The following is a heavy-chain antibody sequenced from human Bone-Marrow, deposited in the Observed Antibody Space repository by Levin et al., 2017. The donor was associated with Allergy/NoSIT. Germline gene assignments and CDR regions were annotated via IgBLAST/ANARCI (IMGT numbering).Heavy chain of an antibody. V-gene: IGHV3-48*01. J-gene: IGHJ4*02. CDR3: GGGRWVIDY. Sequence: GGSLRLSCAASGFTFSSYSMNWVRQAPGKGLEWVSYISSSSTTIYYADSVRGRFTISRDTAKNSLYLQMNSLRAEDTAVYYCGGGRWVIDYWGQGTLVTVSS. CDR1: GFTFSSYS. D-gene: IGHD3-16*01. CDR2: ISSSSTTI.